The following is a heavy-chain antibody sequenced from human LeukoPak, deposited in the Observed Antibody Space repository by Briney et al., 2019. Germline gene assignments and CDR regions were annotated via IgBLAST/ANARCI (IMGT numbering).Heavy chain of an antibody. D-gene: IGHD1-1*01. CDR3: AKDKGERLPYYFDY. CDR1: GFTFDDYT. V-gene: IGHV3-43*01. Sequence: GGSLRLSCAASGFTFDDYTMHWVRQAPGKGLEWVSLISWDGGSTYYADSVKGRFTISRDNSKNSLYLQMNSLRTEDTALYYCAKDKGERLPYYFDYWGQGTLVTVSS. CDR2: ISWDGGST. J-gene: IGHJ4*02.